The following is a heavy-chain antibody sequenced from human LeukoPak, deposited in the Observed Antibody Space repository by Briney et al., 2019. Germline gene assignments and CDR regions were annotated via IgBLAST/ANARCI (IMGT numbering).Heavy chain of an antibody. CDR2: ISYDGGSSK. Sequence: GRSLRLSCAASGFTFSGYAMHWVRQAPGKGLEWVALISYDGGSSKYYADSVKGRFTISRDNSKNTLCLQMNSLRAEDTAVYYCAREERGHLVGYWGQGTLVTVSS. D-gene: IGHD6-6*01. CDR1: GFTFSGYA. J-gene: IGHJ4*02. V-gene: IGHV3-30-3*01. CDR3: AREERGHLVGY.